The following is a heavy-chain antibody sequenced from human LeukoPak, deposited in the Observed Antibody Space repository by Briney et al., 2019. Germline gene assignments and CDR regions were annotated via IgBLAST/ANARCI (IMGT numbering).Heavy chain of an antibody. CDR1: GGSISSYY. Sequence: SETLSLTCTASGGSISSYYWSWIRQPPGKGLEWIGYIYYSGSTNYNPSLKSRVTISVDTSKNQFSLKLSSVTAADTAVYYCARGWRSPSSYFDYWGQGTLVTVSS. J-gene: IGHJ4*02. CDR3: ARGWRSPSSYFDY. CDR2: IYYSGST. D-gene: IGHD6-13*01. V-gene: IGHV4-59*01.